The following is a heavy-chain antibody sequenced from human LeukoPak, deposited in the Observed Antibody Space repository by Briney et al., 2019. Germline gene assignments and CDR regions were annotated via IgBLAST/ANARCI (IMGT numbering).Heavy chain of an antibody. D-gene: IGHD6-13*01. CDR1: GGSISSHH. CDR2: IYYSGST. CDR3: ARHLDIAASGTFDY. V-gene: IGHV4-59*08. J-gene: IGHJ4*02. Sequence: SETLSLTCTVSGGSISSHHWSWIRELPGRGLEWIGYIYYSGSTNYKPSLKSRVTISVDTSKNQFSLKLTSVTAADTAVYYCARHLDIAASGTFDYWGQGTLVTVSS.